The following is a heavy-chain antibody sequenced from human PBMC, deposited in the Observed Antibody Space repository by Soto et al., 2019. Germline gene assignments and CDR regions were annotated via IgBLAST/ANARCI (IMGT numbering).Heavy chain of an antibody. D-gene: IGHD1-26*01. CDR2: IYHRGST. V-gene: IGHV4-38-2*01. Sequence: SETLSLTCAVSGFSLSSGYYWGWIRQPPGKGLECIGTIYHRGSTYYNPSLKSRVTISVDTSKNQFSLKLDSVTAADTAVYYCARGKWEPYYFDYWGQGTLVTVSS. CDR3: ARGKWEPYYFDY. CDR1: GFSLSSGYY. J-gene: IGHJ4*02.